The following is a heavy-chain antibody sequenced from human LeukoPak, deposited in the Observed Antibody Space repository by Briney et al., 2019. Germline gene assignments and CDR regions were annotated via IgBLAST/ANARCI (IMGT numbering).Heavy chain of an antibody. CDR3: ARGPRYCSSTSCNTGSWFDP. CDR2: INWNGGST. CDR1: GFTFSSYE. V-gene: IGHV3-20*04. Sequence: GGSLRLSCAASGFTFSSYEINWVRQAPGKGLEWVSGINWNGGSTGYADSVKGRFTISRDNAKNSLYLQMNSLRAEDTALYYCARGPRYCSSTSCNTGSWFDPWGQGTLVTVSS. J-gene: IGHJ5*02. D-gene: IGHD2-2*02.